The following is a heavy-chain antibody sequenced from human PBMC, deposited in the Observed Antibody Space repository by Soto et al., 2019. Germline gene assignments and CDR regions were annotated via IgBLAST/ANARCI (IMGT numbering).Heavy chain of an antibody. J-gene: IGHJ5*02. CDR1: GFTFSSYG. D-gene: IGHD3-3*01. V-gene: IGHV3-30*18. CDR2: ISYDGSNK. CDR3: AKDGRFPKGFDP. Sequence: QVQLVESGGGVVQPGRSLRLSCAASGFTFSSYGMHWVRQAPGKGLEWVAVISYDGSNKYYADSVKGRFTISRDNSKNTLYLQMNSLRAEDTAVYYCAKDGRFPKGFDPWGQGTLVTVSS.